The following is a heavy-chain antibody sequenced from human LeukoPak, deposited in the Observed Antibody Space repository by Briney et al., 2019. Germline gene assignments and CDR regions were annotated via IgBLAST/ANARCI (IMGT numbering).Heavy chain of an antibody. Sequence: SETLSLTCTVSGGSLSSYYWSWIRQPPGRGLEWIGYIYYRGRTKYNPPLQSRATISVDTSRNQFSLRLSSVTAADTAVYYCARQSDDLGYFQHWGQGTLVTVSS. J-gene: IGHJ1*01. D-gene: IGHD3-16*01. CDR1: GGSLSSYY. V-gene: IGHV4-59*08. CDR3: ARQSDDLGYFQH. CDR2: IYYRGRT.